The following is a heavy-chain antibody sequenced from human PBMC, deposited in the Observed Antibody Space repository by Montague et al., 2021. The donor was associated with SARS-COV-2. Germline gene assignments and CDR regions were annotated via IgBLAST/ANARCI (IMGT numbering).Heavy chain of an antibody. V-gene: IGHV2-5*02. D-gene: IGHD3-3*01. CDR1: GFSLSTSGVG. CDR3: AHISVDYDFWSGDYTKVFSAFDI. J-gene: IGHJ3*02. Sequence: PALVKPTQTLTLTCTFSGFSLSTSGVGVGWIRQPPGKALEWLALIYWDDDKRYSPPLKSRLTITKETSKNQVVLTMTNMDPVDTATYYCAHISVDYDFWSGDYTKVFSAFDIWGQGTMVTVSS. CDR2: IYWDDDK.